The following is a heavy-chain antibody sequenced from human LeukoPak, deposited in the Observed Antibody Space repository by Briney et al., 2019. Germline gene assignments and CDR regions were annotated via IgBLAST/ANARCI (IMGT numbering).Heavy chain of an antibody. D-gene: IGHD6-19*01. V-gene: IGHV4-34*01. CDR2: INHSGST. CDR3: ARQTPYSSGWSNDY. CDR1: GGSFSGYY. J-gene: IGHJ4*02. Sequence: SETLSLTCAVYGGSFSGYYWSWIRQPPGKGLEWIGEINHSGSTNYNPSLKSRVTISVDTSKNQFSLKLNSVTAADTAVYYCARQTPYSSGWSNDYWGQGTLVTVSS.